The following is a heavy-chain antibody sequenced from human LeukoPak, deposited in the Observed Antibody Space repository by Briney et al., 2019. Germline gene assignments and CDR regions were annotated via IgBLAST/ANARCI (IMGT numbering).Heavy chain of an antibody. CDR2: IYHSGST. D-gene: IGHD2-8*01. J-gene: IGHJ4*02. CDR1: GYSISSGYY. CDR3: ALGYCTNGVCSAGYFDY. V-gene: IGHV4-38-2*01. Sequence: PSETLSLTCAVSGYSISSGYYWGWIRQPPGKGLEWIGSIYHSGSTYYNPSLKSRDTISVDTSKNQFSLKLSSVTAADTAVYYCALGYCTNGVCSAGYFDYWGQGTLVTVSS.